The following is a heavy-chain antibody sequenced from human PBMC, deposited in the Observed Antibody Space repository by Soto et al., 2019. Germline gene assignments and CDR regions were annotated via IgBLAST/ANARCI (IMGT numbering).Heavy chain of an antibody. V-gene: IGHV1-69*01. CDR3: ARDLGYHHTFRYGMDV. Sequence: QVQLVRSGAEVKKPGSRGRVSGKASGGPLSSYAISWVRKAPGKGLGGWGGIIPILGKANKPKKFKGGIIPIFGTANYAQKFQGRVTITADESTSTAYMELSSLRSEDTAVYYCARDLGYHHTFRYGMDVWGQGTTVTVSS. CDR2: IIPIFGTA. CDR1: GGPLSSYA. J-gene: IGHJ6*02. D-gene: IGHD6-25*01.